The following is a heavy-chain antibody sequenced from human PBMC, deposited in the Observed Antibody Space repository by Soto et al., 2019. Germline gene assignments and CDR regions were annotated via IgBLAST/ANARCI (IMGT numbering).Heavy chain of an antibody. V-gene: IGHV6-1*01. D-gene: IGHD3-16*01. CDR2: TYYRSRRQT. J-gene: IGHJ5*01. Sequence: SQTLSLTCVISGDSVSSNDATWDWIRQSPSRGLEWLGRTYYRSRRQTDYAISVKSRISINPDTSNNQVSLQLNSVTPDDTAVYYCARLIGNSWLDSWGQGTLVTVSS. CDR1: GDSVSSNDAT. CDR3: ARLIGNSWLDS.